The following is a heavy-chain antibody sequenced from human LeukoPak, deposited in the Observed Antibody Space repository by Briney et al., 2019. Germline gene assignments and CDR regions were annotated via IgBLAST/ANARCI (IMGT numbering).Heavy chain of an antibody. CDR3: ARWLHPL. D-gene: IGHD5-24*01. Sequence: GGSLRLSCAASGFTVSSNYMSWVRQAPGKGLEGVSVIYSGGSTYYADSVKGRSTISRDNSKNTLYIQMKSLRAEDTAVYYCARWLHPLGGQGTLVTVSS. CDR1: GFTVSSNY. V-gene: IGHV3-66*01. J-gene: IGHJ4*02. CDR2: IYSGGST.